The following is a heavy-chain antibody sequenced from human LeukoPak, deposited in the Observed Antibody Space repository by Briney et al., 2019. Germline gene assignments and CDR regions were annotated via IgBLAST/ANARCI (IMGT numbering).Heavy chain of an antibody. D-gene: IGHD3-22*01. J-gene: IGHJ4*02. CDR3: ARGYFHYYYDSSGYPFFDY. CDR1: GFTFSSYG. Sequence: PGRSLRLSCAASGFTFSSYGMHWVRQAPGKGLEWVAVIWYDGSNKYYADSAKGRFTISRDNSKNTLYLQMNSLRAEDTAVYYCARGYFHYYYDSSGYPFFDYWGQGTLVTVSS. CDR2: IWYDGSNK. V-gene: IGHV3-33*01.